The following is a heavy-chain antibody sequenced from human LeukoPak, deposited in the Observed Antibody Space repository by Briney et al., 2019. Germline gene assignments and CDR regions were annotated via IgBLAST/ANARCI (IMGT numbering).Heavy chain of an antibody. V-gene: IGHV3-7*01. D-gene: IGHD3-10*01. Sequence: GGSLRLSCAASGFTFSSYWMSWVRQAPGKGLEWVANIKQDGSEKYYVDSVKGRFTISRDNAKNSLYLQMNSLRAEDTAVYYCAREGSMVRGVMFDYWGQGTLVTVSS. J-gene: IGHJ4*02. CDR2: IKQDGSEK. CDR1: GFTFSSYW. CDR3: AREGSMVRGVMFDY.